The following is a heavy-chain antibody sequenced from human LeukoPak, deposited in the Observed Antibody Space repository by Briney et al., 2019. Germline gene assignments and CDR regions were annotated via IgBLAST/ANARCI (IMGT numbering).Heavy chain of an antibody. Sequence: SETLSLTCTVSGASISGYYWSWIRQPAGKGLEWIGRFYSNGRTNYNPSLKSRVTMSLDTSKNQFSLKLSSVTAADTAVYFCARYAMISPPGYFDSWGQGTLVTVSS. V-gene: IGHV4-4*07. D-gene: IGHD3/OR15-3a*01. CDR2: FYSNGRT. CDR3: ARYAMISPPGYFDS. J-gene: IGHJ4*02. CDR1: GASISGYY.